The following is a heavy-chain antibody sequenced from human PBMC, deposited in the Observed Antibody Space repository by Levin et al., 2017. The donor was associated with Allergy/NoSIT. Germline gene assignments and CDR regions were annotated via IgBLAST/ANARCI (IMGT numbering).Heavy chain of an antibody. V-gene: IGHV7-4-1*02. CDR1: GYTFTKHA. J-gene: IGHJ6*02. D-gene: IGHD5-12*01. Sequence: PGGSLRLSCKASGYTFTKHAMNWVRQAPGQGLEWMGWINTNTGNPTYAQGFTGRFVFSLDTSVSTAYLQISSLKAEDTAVYYCARGGWLRIHGMDVWGQGTTVTAS. CDR2: INTNTGNP. CDR3: ARGGWLRIHGMDV.